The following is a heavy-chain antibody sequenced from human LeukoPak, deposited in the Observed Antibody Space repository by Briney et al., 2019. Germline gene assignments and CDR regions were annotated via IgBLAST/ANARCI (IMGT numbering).Heavy chain of an antibody. CDR3: ARERDSGYDWGGYYYYYMDV. CDR1: GGSISSHY. J-gene: IGHJ6*03. V-gene: IGHV4-59*11. D-gene: IGHD5-12*01. Sequence: SETLSLTCTVSGGSISSHYWSWIRQPPGKGLEWIGYIYYSGSTNYNPSLKSRVTISVDTSKNQFSLKLSSVTAADTAVYYCARERDSGYDWGGYYYYYMDVWGKGTTVTVSS. CDR2: IYYSGST.